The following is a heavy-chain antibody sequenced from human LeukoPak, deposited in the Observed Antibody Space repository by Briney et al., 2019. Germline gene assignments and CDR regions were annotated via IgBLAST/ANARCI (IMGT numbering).Heavy chain of an antibody. D-gene: IGHD3-9*01. Sequence: PGGSLRLSCAASGFNFGYYGMHWVRQAPGKGLEWVAIMSHDSSDEFYADSVKGRFTISSDNSRNTLYLQMNTLRPDDTALYYCARERHFDWLFGFGPWGQGTVVTVSS. CDR2: MSHDSSDE. CDR3: ARERHFDWLFGFGP. CDR1: GFNFGYYG. V-gene: IGHV3-30*03. J-gene: IGHJ5*02.